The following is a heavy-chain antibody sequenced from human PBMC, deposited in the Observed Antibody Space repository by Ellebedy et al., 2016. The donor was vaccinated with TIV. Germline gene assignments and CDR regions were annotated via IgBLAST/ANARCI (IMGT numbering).Heavy chain of an antibody. J-gene: IGHJ4*02. V-gene: IGHV5-51*01. Sequence: GGSLRLSXTASGYSFTSHWIAWVRQMPGKGLEWMGSIYTGDSETKYSPSFQGQVTISVDKSSSTVYLQWSSLKASDRAMYYCAAARNSGTYSAAFDYWGQGALVTVSS. CDR3: AAARNSGTYSAAFDY. CDR2: IYTGDSET. D-gene: IGHD3-10*01. CDR1: GYSFTSHW.